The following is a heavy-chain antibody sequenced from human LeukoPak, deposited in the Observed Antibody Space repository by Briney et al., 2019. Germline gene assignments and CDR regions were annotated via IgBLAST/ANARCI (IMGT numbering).Heavy chain of an antibody. CDR1: GLTFSDYW. CDR3: ATDRGLR. V-gene: IGHV3-7*03. CDR2: IKHDGSEK. J-gene: IGHJ6*04. Sequence: GGSLRLSCAASGLTFSDYWMYWVHQAPGKGLEWVANIKHDGSEKYYVDSVKGRFTISRDNAKNSLYLQMNSLRVEDTAVYYCATDRGLRWGKGTTVTVSS.